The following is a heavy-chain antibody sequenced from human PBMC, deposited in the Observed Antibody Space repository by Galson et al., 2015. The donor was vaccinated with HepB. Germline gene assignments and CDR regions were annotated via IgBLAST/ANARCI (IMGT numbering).Heavy chain of an antibody. D-gene: IGHD3-3*01. CDR2: ISSSSTTM. V-gene: IGHV3-48*02. CDR1: GFTFSSYS. CDR3: ARDNNYDFWSGYGDSYYYCMDV. J-gene: IGHJ6*03. Sequence: SLRLSCAASGFTFSSYSMNWVRQAPGKGLEWVSYISSSSTTMYYADSVMGRFTISRDNAKNSLYLQMNSLRDDDTAVYYCARDNNYDFWSGYGDSYYYCMDVWGKGTTVTVSS.